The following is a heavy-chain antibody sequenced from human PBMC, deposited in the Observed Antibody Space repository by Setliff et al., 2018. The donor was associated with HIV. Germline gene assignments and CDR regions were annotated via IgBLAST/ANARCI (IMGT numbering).Heavy chain of an antibody. CDR1: GYSVSSGYY. CDR2: MYYTGTT. CDR3: ARGVGLGGNWFDP. J-gene: IGHJ5*02. Sequence: PSETLSLTCAVSGYSVSSGYYWAWIRQALGKGLQWIGQMYYTGTTDYNSSLSSRVTISQDKSRNQFSLKLTSVPATDTAIYYGARGVGLGGNWFDPWGQGMMVTVSS. V-gene: IGHV4-38-2*01. D-gene: IGHD2-15*01.